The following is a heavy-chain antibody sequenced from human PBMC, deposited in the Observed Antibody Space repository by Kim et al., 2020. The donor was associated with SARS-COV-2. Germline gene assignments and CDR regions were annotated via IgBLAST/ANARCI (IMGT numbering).Heavy chain of an antibody. CDR1: GFTFSSYE. V-gene: IGHV3-48*03. J-gene: IGHJ4*02. Sequence: GGSLRLSCAASGFTFSSYEMNWVRQAPGKGLEWVSYISSSGSTIYYADSVKGRFTISRDNAKNSLYLQMNSLRAEDTAVYYCATKAAAGTRWWGPGDYWGQGTLVTVSS. D-gene: IGHD6-13*01. CDR3: ATKAAAGTRWWGPGDY. CDR2: ISSSGSTI.